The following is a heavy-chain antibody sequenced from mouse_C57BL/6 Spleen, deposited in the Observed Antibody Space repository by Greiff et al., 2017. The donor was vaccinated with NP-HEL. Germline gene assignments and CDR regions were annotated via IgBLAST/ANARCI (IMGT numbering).Heavy chain of an antibody. CDR2: IDPSDSET. CDR1: GYTFTSYW. V-gene: IGHV1-52*01. Sequence: VQLQQSGAELVRPGSSVKLSCKASGYTFTSYWMHWVKQRPIQGLEWIGNIDPSDSETHYNQKFKDKATLTVDKSSSTAYMQLSSLTSEDSAVYYCARRLRPYYFDYWGQGTTLTVSS. D-gene: IGHD2-2*01. J-gene: IGHJ2*01. CDR3: ARRLRPYYFDY.